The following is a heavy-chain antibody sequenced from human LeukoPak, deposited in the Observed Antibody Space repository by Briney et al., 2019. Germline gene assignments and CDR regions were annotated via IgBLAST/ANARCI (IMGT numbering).Heavy chain of an antibody. V-gene: IGHV1-69*13. CDR1: GGTFSSYA. Sequence: GASVKVSCKASGGTFSSYAISWVRQAPGQGLEWMGGIIPIFGTASYAQKFQGRVTITADESTSTAYMELSSLRSEDTAVYYCARSYGEWLRFRYEYYFDYWGQGTLVTVSS. D-gene: IGHD5-12*01. CDR2: IIPIFGTA. CDR3: ARSYGEWLRFRYEYYFDY. J-gene: IGHJ4*02.